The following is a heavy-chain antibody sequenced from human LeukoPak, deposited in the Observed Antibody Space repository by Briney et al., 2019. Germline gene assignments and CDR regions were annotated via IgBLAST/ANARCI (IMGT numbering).Heavy chain of an antibody. J-gene: IGHJ4*02. CDR2: INPNSGGT. CDR1: GYTFTGYF. CDR3: ARWMATVTTPDY. D-gene: IGHD4-11*01. V-gene: IGHV1-2*02. Sequence: APVKVSCKASGYTFTGYFMHWVRQAPGQGLEWMGWINPNSGGTNYAQKFQGRVTMTRDTSISTAYRELSRLRSDDTAVYYCARWMATVTTPDYWGQGTLVTVSS.